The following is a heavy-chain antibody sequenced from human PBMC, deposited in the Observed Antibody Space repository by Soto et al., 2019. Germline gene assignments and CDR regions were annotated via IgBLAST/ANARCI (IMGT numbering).Heavy chain of an antibody. CDR2: ISGSGGST. V-gene: IGHV3-23*01. CDR1: GFTFGSYA. Sequence: GGSLRLSCAASGFTFGSYAMSWVRQAPGKGLEWVSAISGSGGSTYYADSVKGRFTISRDNSKNTLYLQMNSLRAEDTAVYYCAKDLERAMIVVVTPPGYWGQGTLVTVSS. J-gene: IGHJ4*02. CDR3: AKDLERAMIVVVTPPGY. D-gene: IGHD3-22*01.